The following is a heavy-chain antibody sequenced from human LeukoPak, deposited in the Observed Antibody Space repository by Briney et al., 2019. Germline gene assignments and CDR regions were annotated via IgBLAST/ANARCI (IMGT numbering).Heavy chain of an antibody. D-gene: IGHD6-19*01. CDR3: AMIAVAGSYYFDY. CDR2: IYYSEST. CDR1: GGSISSCSYY. V-gene: IGHV4-39*01. Sequence: PSETLSLTCTVSGGSISSCSYYWGWIRQPPGKGLEGIGSIYYSESTYYNPSLKSRVTISVDTSKNQCSLKLSSVTAADTAVYYCAMIAVAGSYYFDYWGQGTLVTVSS. J-gene: IGHJ4*02.